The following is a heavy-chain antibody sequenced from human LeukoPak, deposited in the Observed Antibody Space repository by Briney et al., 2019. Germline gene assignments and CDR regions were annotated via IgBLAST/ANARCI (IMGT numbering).Heavy chain of an antibody. V-gene: IGHV3-9*03. D-gene: IGHD3-9*01. CDR2: ISWNSGSI. Sequence: GGSLRLSCAASGFTFDDYAMHWVRQAPGKGLEWVSTISWNSGSIAYADSVKGRFTISRDNAKKSLYLQMNSLRVEDMALYFCARGRDTLTGLYNPGFYYWGLGCLVTVSS. J-gene: IGHJ4*02. CDR1: GFTFDDYA. CDR3: ARGRDTLTGLYNPGFYY.